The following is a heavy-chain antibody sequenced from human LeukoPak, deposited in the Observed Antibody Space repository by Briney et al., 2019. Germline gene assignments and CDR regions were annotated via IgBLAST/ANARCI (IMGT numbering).Heavy chain of an antibody. V-gene: IGHV4-34*01. CDR2: INHSGST. J-gene: IGHJ4*02. CDR1: GGSFSGYY. D-gene: IGHD3-3*01. CDR3: ASLRFLEWLFFDY. Sequence: PSETLSLTCAVYGGSFSGYYWSWIRQPPGKGLEWIGEINHSGSTNYNPSLKSRVTISVDTSKNQFSLKLSSVTAADTAVYYCASLRFLEWLFFDYWGQGTLVTVSS.